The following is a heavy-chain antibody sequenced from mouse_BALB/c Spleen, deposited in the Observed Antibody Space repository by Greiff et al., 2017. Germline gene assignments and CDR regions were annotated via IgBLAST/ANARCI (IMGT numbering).Heavy chain of an antibody. CDR3: ARFLDYSNLYAMDY. Sequence: QVQLQQSGAELVRPGVSVKISCKGSGYTFTDYAMHWVKQSHAKSLEWIGVISTYYGDASYNQKFKGKATMTVDKSSSTAYMELARLTSEDSAIYYCARFLDYSNLYAMDYWGQGTSVTVSS. J-gene: IGHJ4*01. V-gene: IGHV1S137*01. D-gene: IGHD2-5*01. CDR2: ISTYYGDA. CDR1: GYTFTDYA.